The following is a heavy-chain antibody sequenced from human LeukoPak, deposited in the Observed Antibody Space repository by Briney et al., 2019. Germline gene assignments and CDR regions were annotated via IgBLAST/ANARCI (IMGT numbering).Heavy chain of an antibody. CDR1: GVTSSRYW. CDR3: ARHIAAAGPGFDY. CDR2: INSDGSRT. D-gene: IGHD6-13*01. J-gene: IGHJ4*02. V-gene: IGHV3-74*01. Sequence: GGSLRLSCVASGVTSSRYWMYWVRQGPGQGLAWVSRINSDGSRTSYADSVKGRFTISRDNAKNTLYLQMNSLRAEDTAVYYCARHIAAAGPGFDYWGQGTLVTVSS.